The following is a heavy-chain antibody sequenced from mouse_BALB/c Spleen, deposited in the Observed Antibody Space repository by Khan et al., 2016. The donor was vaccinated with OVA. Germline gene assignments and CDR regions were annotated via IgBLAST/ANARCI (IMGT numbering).Heavy chain of an antibody. V-gene: IGHV1S41*01. CDR2: ISPGSGTP. Sequence: DPVKPGASVKLSCKASGYTFTSYWINWIKQRPGQGLEWIGRISPGSGTPYYNEMFKGKATLTVDTSSSTAYIQLSSLSSEDSAVYFSARSNYCGSSHYAMDCWGQGTSGTASS. CDR3: ARSNYCGSSHYAMDC. J-gene: IGHJ4*01. CDR1: GYTFTSYW. D-gene: IGHD1-1*01.